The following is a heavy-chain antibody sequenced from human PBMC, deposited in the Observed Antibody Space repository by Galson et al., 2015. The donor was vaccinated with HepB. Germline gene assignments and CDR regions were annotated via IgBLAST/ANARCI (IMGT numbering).Heavy chain of an antibody. CDR1: GYTFTSFA. V-gene: IGHV1-3*01. J-gene: IGHJ5*02. CDR2: INAGNGDT. Sequence: SVKVSCKASGYTFTSFAIHWVRQAPGQSLEWMGWINAGNGDTEYPQKFQGRVTMTRDTSANTAYMGLSSLRSEDTAIYYCARTGGRITMVRGIITWLDPWGHGTLATVAS. CDR3: ARTGGRITMVRGIITWLDP. D-gene: IGHD3-10*01.